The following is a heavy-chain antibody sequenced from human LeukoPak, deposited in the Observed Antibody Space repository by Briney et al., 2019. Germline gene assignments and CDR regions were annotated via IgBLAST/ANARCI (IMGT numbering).Heavy chain of an antibody. J-gene: IGHJ4*02. V-gene: IGHV4-30-4*07. D-gene: IGHD1-26*01. CDR3: ARDRSGSYFDY. Sequence: SETLSLTCAVSGGSISSGGYSWSWIRQPPGKGLEWIGYIYYSGSTYYNPSLKSRLTISVDTSKNQFSLQLSSVTAADTAVYFCARDRSGSYFDYWGQGTLVTVSS. CDR1: GGSISSGGYS. CDR2: IYYSGST.